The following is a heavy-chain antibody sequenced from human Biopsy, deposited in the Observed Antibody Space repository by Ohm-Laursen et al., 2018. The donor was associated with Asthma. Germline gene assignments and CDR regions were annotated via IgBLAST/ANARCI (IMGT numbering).Heavy chain of an antibody. Sequence: SQTLSLTCIVSGDAMSTSGSYWGWIRQSPGKGLEWIGSIYYRGRTYYSPSLESRVTISADTTKNHFSLKVTSVTAADTAVYYCARAVSSSSYWYFDLWGRGDLVTVSS. J-gene: IGHJ2*01. V-gene: IGHV4-39*02. CDR2: IYYRGRT. CDR1: GDAMSTSGSY. D-gene: IGHD6-6*01. CDR3: ARAVSSSSYWYFDL.